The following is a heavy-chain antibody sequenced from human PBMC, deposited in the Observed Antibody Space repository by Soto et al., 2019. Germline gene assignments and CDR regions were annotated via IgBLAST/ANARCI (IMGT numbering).Heavy chain of an antibody. V-gene: IGHV4-34*01. CDR1: GGSISSYY. Sequence: PSETLSLTCTVSGGSISSYYWGWIRQPPGKGLEWIGEINHSGSTNYNPSLKSRVTVSVDTSKNQFSLNLSSVTAADTAVYYCARHPSNFWFDPWGQGTLVTVSS. J-gene: IGHJ5*02. CDR3: ARHPSNFWFDP. CDR2: INHSGST. D-gene: IGHD4-4*01.